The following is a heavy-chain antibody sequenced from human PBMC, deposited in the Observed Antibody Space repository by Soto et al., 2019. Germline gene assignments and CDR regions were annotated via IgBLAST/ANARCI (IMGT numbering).Heavy chain of an antibody. D-gene: IGHD6-19*01. CDR2: IIPIFGTA. J-gene: IGHJ4*02. CDR1: GGTFSSYA. Sequence: GASVKVSCKASGGTFSSYAISWVRQAPGQGLEWMGGIIPIFGTANYAQKFQGRVTITADESTSTAYMELSSLRSEDTAVYYCARSASSGWYGAYWGQGTLVTVS. CDR3: ARSASSGWYGAY. V-gene: IGHV1-69*13.